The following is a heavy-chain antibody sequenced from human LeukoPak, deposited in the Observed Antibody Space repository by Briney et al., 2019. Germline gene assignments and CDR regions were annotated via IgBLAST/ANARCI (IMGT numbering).Heavy chain of an antibody. CDR2: INPNSGGT. Sequence: ASVKVSCKASGYTFTGYYMHWVRQAPGQGLEWMGWINPNSGGTNYAQKFQGRVTMTRDTSISTAYMELSRLRSDDTAVCYCAIERYSSGWQYFDYWGQGTLVTVSS. J-gene: IGHJ4*02. D-gene: IGHD6-19*01. CDR3: AIERYSSGWQYFDY. CDR1: GYTFTGYY. V-gene: IGHV1-2*02.